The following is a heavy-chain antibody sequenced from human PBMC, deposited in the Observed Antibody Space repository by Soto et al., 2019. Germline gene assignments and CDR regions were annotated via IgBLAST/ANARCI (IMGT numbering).Heavy chain of an antibody. CDR3: ARDLFEAARRGEYAFDI. CDR1: AFTFSSYW. J-gene: IGHJ3*02. D-gene: IGHD3-16*01. CDR2: IKQDGSEK. V-gene: IGHV3-7*03. Sequence: AGGSLRLSCAASAFTFSSYWMSWVRQAPGKGLEWVANIKQDGSEKYYVDPVKGRFTISRDNAKNSLYLQMNSLRAEDTAVYYCARDLFEAARRGEYAFDIWGQGTMVTVS.